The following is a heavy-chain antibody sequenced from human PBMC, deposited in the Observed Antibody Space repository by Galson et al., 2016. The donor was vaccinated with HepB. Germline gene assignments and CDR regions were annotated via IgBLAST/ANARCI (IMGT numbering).Heavy chain of an antibody. CDR1: GFTFSEDW. CDR3: VGDHGGFDALDY. D-gene: IGHD4-23*01. J-gene: IGHJ4*02. CDR2: MTGTAYGGTI. Sequence: SLRLSCAASGFTFSEDWMTWVRQAPGKGLEWIGFMTGTAYGGTIDYAASVKGRFTISRDDAESIAYLQMNSLKAEDTGVYYCVGDHGGFDALDYWGQGTLVTVSS. V-gene: IGHV3-49*04.